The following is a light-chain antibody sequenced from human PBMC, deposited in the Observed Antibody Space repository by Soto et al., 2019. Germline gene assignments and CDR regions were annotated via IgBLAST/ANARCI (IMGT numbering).Light chain of an antibody. V-gene: IGKV3D-15*01. CDR1: QSVSSSY. Sequence: EIVFTHPPGPLSLSPGARATLSCRASQSVSSSYLAWYQQKPGQAPRLLIYGASSRATGIPARFSGSGSGTEFTLTISSLQSEDFAVYYCQQYNNWPPITFGQGTRLEIK. CDR3: QQYNNWPPIT. J-gene: IGKJ5*01. CDR2: GAS.